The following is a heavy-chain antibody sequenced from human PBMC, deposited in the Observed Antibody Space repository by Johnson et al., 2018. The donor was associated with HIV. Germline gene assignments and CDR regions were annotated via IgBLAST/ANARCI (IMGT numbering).Heavy chain of an antibody. J-gene: IGHJ3*02. CDR2: IRYDGSEN. V-gene: IGHV3-30*02. D-gene: IGHD2-2*01. CDR1: GFSFSSYG. Sequence: QVQLVESGGGVVQPGGSLRLSCAASGFSFSSYGMHWVRQGPGRGLEWVAFIRYDGSENYYVDSVKGRFSISRDNVKNSLYLQMKTLRLEDTARYYCARPRVAVLPAGAFDIGGPGTMVTVSS. CDR3: ARPRVAVLPAGAFDI.